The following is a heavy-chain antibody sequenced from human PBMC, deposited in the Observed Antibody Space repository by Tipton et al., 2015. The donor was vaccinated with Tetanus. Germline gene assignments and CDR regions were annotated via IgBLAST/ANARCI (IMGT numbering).Heavy chain of an antibody. CDR2: ITFDGSTK. V-gene: IGHV3-30-3*01. CDR1: GFTFTRYA. D-gene: IGHD3-16*01. J-gene: IGHJ4*02. CDR3: AREDGGPTLDYFDS. Sequence: SLRLSCAASGFTFTRYAMHWVRQAPGKGLEWVAVITFDGSTKFYGDSVKGRFTLSRDNSQNTLYLQMSSLKVEDTADYYCAREDGGPTLDYFDSWGQGALVIVSS.